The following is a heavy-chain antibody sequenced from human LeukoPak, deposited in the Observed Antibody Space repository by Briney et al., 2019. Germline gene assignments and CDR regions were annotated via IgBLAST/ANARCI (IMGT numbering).Heavy chain of an antibody. J-gene: IGHJ4*01. Sequence: SETLSLTCTVSGGSISSYYWSWIRQPPGKGLEWIGRIYISGTTNYNSSLMSRITMSLDTSKNQLSLKLSSVTAADTAVYYCARDEAGSGYIDYWGQGTLVTVSS. V-gene: IGHV4-4*07. CDR3: ARDEAGSGYIDY. CDR1: GGSISSYY. CDR2: IYISGTT. D-gene: IGHD3-22*01.